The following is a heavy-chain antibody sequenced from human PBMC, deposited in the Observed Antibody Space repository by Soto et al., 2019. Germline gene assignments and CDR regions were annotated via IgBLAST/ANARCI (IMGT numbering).Heavy chain of an antibody. V-gene: IGHV3-23*01. CDR1: GFTFSSYA. Sequence: GGSLRLSCAASGFTFSSYAMSWVRQAPGKGLEWVSAISGSGGSTYYADSVKGRFTISRDNSRNTLYLQMNSLRAEDTAVYYCAKTRGYYDSSGYYSDHDAFDIWGQGTMVTVSS. CDR3: AKTRGYYDSSGYYSDHDAFDI. D-gene: IGHD3-22*01. J-gene: IGHJ3*02. CDR2: ISGSGGST.